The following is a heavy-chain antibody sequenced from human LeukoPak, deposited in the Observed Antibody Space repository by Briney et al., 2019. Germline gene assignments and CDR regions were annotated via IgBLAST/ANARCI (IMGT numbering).Heavy chain of an antibody. V-gene: IGHV4-61*03. J-gene: IGHJ5*02. CDR2: VYYIGTA. D-gene: IGHD6-6*01. CDR1: GGSVRSPDSY. CDR3: ARNTSSSPWFDP. Sequence: SETLSLTCTVSGGSVRSPDSYWSWIRQPPGKGLEWIGNVYYIGTASYNSSLKSRVSISIDTSRNHFSLEVASVTAADTAVYYCARNTSSSPWFDPWAQGLLVTVSS.